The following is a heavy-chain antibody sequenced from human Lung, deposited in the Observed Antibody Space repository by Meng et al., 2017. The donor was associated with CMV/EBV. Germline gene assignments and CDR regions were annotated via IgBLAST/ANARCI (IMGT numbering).Heavy chain of an antibody. CDR2: VNSYTGDT. Sequence: ASXXVSXKAYGYSFNSCIISWVRQAPGQGLEWMGWVNSYTGDTDYAQQFQERITMTTDTSTTTVYMELRSLRTDDTAAYYCARISMIRGIIITGWFDPWGQGTXVTVSS. CDR3: ARISMIRGIIITGWFDP. CDR1: GYSFNSCI. D-gene: IGHD3-10*01. V-gene: IGHV1-18*04. J-gene: IGHJ5*02.